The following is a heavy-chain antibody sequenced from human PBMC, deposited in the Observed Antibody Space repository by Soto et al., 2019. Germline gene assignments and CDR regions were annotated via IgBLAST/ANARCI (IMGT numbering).Heavy chain of an antibody. Sequence: GGSLRLSCAASGFTFSTYWMDWVRQTPGKWLEWVANINQDGSEKNYVDSVKGRFTIYRDNAKNSLYLQMSSLTAEDSALYYCSRSLDSWGQGXLVTVYS. CDR1: GFTFSTYW. CDR2: INQDGSEK. J-gene: IGHJ4*02. V-gene: IGHV3-7*01. CDR3: SRSLDS.